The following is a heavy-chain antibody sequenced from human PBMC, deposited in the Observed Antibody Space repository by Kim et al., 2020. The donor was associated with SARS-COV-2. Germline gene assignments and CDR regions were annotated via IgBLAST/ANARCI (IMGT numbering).Heavy chain of an antibody. CDR1: GGSISSGDFY. J-gene: IGHJ5*02. Sequence: SETLSLTCAVFGGSISSGDFYWGWIRQPPGKGLEWIGNIDYTGTTYYSPSLKSRVSMSVDSSKNQFSLRLTSLTAADTAVYYCARPCRRRGGGAWFDPWGQGTLVTVSS. V-gene: IGHV4-39*01. CDR3: ARPCRRRGGGAWFDP. D-gene: IGHD1-1*01. CDR2: IDYTGTT.